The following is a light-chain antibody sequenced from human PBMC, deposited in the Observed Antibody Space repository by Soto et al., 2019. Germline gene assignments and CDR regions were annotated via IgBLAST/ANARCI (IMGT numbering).Light chain of an antibody. J-gene: IGKJ2*01. Sequence: DIQMTQSPSTLSASVGDRVTITCRASQSISSWLAWYQQKPGKAPKPLIYKASSLESGVPSRFSGSGSGTEFALTITSLQPDDFATYYCQQYNSYPYTFGQGTKLEI. CDR3: QQYNSYPYT. CDR1: QSISSW. CDR2: KAS. V-gene: IGKV1-5*03.